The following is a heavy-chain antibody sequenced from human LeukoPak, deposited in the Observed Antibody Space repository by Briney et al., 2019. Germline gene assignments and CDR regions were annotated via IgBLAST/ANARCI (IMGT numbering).Heavy chain of an antibody. V-gene: IGHV4-4*07. CDR3: AGGRDGYNSGAFDI. J-gene: IGHJ3*02. CDR2: VYTGGT. Sequence: SEPLSLTCTVSGGSISSYYWSWIRQPAGRGLEWIGRVYTGGTTYNPSLKSRLTMSLDPSKNQVSLNLRSVTAADTAMYYCAGGRDGYNSGAFDIWGQGAMVTVSS. D-gene: IGHD5-24*01. CDR1: GGSISSYY.